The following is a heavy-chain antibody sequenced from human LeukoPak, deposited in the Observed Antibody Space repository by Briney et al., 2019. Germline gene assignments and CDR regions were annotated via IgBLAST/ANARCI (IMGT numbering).Heavy chain of an antibody. V-gene: IGHV1-2*02. J-gene: IGHJ3*02. CDR1: GYTFTGYY. CDR2: INPNSGGT. Sequence: ASVKVSCKASGYTFTGYYMHWVRQAPGQGLEWMGWINPNSGGTNYAQKFQGRVTMTRDTSISTAYMELSRLRSDDTAVYYCARDNGRYCSSTSCPPGDDAFDIWGQGTMVTVSS. D-gene: IGHD2-2*01. CDR3: ARDNGRYCSSTSCPPGDDAFDI.